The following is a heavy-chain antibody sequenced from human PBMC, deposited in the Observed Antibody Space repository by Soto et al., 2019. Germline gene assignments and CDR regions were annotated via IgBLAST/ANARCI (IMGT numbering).Heavy chain of an antibody. V-gene: IGHV3-48*02. CDR1: GFTFSSYS. CDR3: ARDARRGHYYYYGMDV. CDR2: ISSSSSTI. J-gene: IGHJ6*02. Sequence: LRLSCAASGFTFSSYSMNWVRQAPGKGLEWVSYISSSSSTIYYADSVKGRFTISRDNAKNSLYLQMNSLRDEDTAVYYCARDARRGHYYYYGMDVWGQGTTVTVSS.